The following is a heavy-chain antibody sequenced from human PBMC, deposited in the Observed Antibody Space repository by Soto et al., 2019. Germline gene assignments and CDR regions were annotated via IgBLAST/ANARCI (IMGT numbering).Heavy chain of an antibody. CDR1: GFPFRSFS. D-gene: IGHD4-17*01. V-gene: IGHV3-21*02. CDR3: ARDNRRDDSGGLEEAFDI. Sequence: EMQLVESGGGLVEPGGSLRLSCTASGFPFRSFSMNWVRQAPGEGLQWVSSISGSGRYIYYADSVKGRFTISSDDAKKSVYRHIGRLRAEDTAMYFCARDNRRDDSGGLEEAFDIWGQGAMVTVAS. J-gene: IGHJ3*02. CDR2: ISGSGRYI.